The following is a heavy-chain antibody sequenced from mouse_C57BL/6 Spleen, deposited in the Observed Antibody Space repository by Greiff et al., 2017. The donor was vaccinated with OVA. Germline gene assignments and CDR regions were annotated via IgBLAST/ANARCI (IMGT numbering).Heavy chain of an antibody. V-gene: IGHV1-39*01. CDR3: ARGRAFYGEGYFDV. CDR2: FNPNYGTT. Sequence: VQLKQSGPELVKPGASVKISCKASGYSFTDYNMNWVKQSNGQSLEWIGVFNPNYGTTSYNQKFKDKATLTVDQSSSTAYMQLNSLTSEDSAVYYGARGRAFYGEGYFDVWGTGTTVTVSS. D-gene: IGHD1-1*02. CDR1: GYSFTDYN. J-gene: IGHJ1*03.